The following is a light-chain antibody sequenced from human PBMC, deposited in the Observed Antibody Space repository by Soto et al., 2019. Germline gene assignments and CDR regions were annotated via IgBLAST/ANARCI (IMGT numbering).Light chain of an antibody. CDR2: AAT. J-gene: IGKJ4*01. CDR3: QQLDLYPST. CDR1: QDINSF. V-gene: IGKV1-9*01. Sequence: IQLTQSPSSLSASVGDRVTITCPASQDINSFLAWYQQKPGKAPNLLIYAATSLQSGVPSRFSGSGSGTEFTLTISSLQPEDFATYYCQQLDLYPSTFGGGTKVEI.